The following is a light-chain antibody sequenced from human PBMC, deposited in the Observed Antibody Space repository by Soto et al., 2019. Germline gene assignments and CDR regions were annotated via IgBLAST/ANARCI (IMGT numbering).Light chain of an antibody. CDR1: SSDIGAYIY. V-gene: IGLV2-8*01. CDR3: SSYAGSNNFV. CDR2: EVS. Sequence: QSVLTQPPSASGSLGQSLTISCTGTSSDIGAYIYVSWYQQHPGKAPKNIISEVSRRPSGVPERFSGSKSGNTASLTVSGLQADDEGHYYRSSYAGSNNFVFGTGTKVTVL. J-gene: IGLJ1*01.